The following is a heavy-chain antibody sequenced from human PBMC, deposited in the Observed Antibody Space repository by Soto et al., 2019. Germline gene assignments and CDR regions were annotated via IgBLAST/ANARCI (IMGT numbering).Heavy chain of an antibody. J-gene: IGHJ6*02. Sequence: QVQLQESGPGLVKPSQTLSLTCTVSGGSISSGGYYWSWIRQHPGKGLEWIGYIYYSGSTYYNPSLKSRVTISVHTSKNQFSLKLSSVTAADTAVYYCARDRRYCSSTSCAHNYYYYGMDVWGQGTTVTVSS. D-gene: IGHD2-2*01. CDR3: ARDRRYCSSTSCAHNYYYYGMDV. CDR2: IYYSGST. CDR1: GGSISSGGYY. V-gene: IGHV4-31*03.